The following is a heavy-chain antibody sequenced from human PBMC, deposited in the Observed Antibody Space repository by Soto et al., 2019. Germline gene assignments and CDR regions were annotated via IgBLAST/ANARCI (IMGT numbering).Heavy chain of an antibody. Sequence: GGSLRLSCAASGFTFSSYAMHWVRQAPVNGLEWVAVISYDGSNKYYADSVKGRFTISRDNSKNTLYLQMNSLRAEDTAVYYCAVTEAAAESYYYGMDVWGQGTTVTVSS. CDR1: GFTFSSYA. V-gene: IGHV3-30-3*01. J-gene: IGHJ6*02. CDR2: ISYDGSNK. D-gene: IGHD6-13*01. CDR3: AVTEAAAESYYYGMDV.